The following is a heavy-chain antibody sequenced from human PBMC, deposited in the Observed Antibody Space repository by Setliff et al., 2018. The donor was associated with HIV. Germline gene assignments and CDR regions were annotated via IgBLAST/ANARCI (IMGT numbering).Heavy chain of an antibody. CDR2: INTDGSSS. Sequence: GGSLRLSCAASGFTFKNYWMHWVRQLPGKGLVWVSRINTDGSSSDYADSVKGRFTISRDNAKDTLYLQMNTLRAEDTAVYYCARVRYCGSPSCRKEFDFWGQGTLVTVSS. J-gene: IGHJ4*02. CDR1: GFTFKNYW. D-gene: IGHD2-21*01. V-gene: IGHV3-74*01. CDR3: ARVRYCGSPSCRKEFDF.